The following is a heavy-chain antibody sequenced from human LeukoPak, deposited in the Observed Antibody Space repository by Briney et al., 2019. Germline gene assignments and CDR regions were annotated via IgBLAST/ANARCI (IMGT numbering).Heavy chain of an antibody. D-gene: IGHD3-10*01. CDR2: TTASGYNT. CDR1: GFTFSRYA. Sequence: GGSLRLSCAAFGFTFSRYAMSWVRQAPGKGLEWVSGTTASGYNTYYADSVKGRFTISRDNAKNSLYLQMNSLRAEDTAVYYCAREMSWSGRDYWGQGTLVTVSS. V-gene: IGHV3-23*01. J-gene: IGHJ4*02. CDR3: AREMSWSGRDY.